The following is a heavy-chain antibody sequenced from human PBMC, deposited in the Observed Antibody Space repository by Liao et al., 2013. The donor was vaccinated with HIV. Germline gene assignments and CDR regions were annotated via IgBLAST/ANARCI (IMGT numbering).Heavy chain of an antibody. CDR3: ARGLGGPFDS. CDR2: ISHSGSA. CDR1: GGSISSYY. Sequence: QVQLQESGPGLVKPSETLSLMCTVSGGSISSYYWSWVRQPSGKGLEWIGEISHSGSASYNPSLKSRVTMSLDTTRNQFFLKVNSVTVADTAVYFCARGLGGPFDSWGQGSLVAVSS. D-gene: IGHD3/OR15-3a*01. V-gene: IGHV4-34*10. J-gene: IGHJ4*02.